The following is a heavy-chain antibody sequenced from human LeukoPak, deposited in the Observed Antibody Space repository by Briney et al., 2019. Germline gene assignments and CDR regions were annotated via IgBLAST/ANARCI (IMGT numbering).Heavy chain of an antibody. V-gene: IGHV4-59*01. Sequence: SETLSLTCTVSGGSINNYYWSWIRQPPGKGLEWIGYIFYSGSTNYNPSLKSRVTVSVDTSKNQFSLKLSSVTAADSAVYYCARDLYAGRNWFDPWGQGTLVTVSS. CDR3: ARDLYAGRNWFDP. D-gene: IGHD2-2*02. CDR2: IFYSGST. CDR1: GGSINNYY. J-gene: IGHJ5*02.